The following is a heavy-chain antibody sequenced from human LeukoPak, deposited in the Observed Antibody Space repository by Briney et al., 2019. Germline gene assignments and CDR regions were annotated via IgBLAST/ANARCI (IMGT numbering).Heavy chain of an antibody. D-gene: IGHD2-21*01. J-gene: IGHJ4*02. Sequence: SETLSLTCTVSGGSISSGGYSWSWIRQPPGKGLEWIGYIYHSGSTYYNPSLKSRVTISVDRSKNQFSLKLSSVTAADTAVYYCARAGGDQTLDYWGQGTLVTVSS. CDR2: IYHSGST. V-gene: IGHV4-30-2*01. CDR1: GGSISSGGYS. CDR3: ARAGGDQTLDY.